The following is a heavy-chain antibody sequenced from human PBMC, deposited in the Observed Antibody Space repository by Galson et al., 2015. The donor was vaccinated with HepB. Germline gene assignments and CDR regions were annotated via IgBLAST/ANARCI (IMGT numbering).Heavy chain of an antibody. J-gene: IGHJ5*02. CDR3: ARSGYSYGHPYNCFDP. Sequence: SVKVSCKASGGTFSSYAISWVRQAPGQGLEWMGGIIPIFGTANYAQKFQGRVTITADESTSTAYMELSSLRSEDTAVYYCARSGYSYGHPYNCFDPWGQGTLVTVSS. D-gene: IGHD5-18*01. CDR1: GGTFSSYA. V-gene: IGHV1-69*13. CDR2: IIPIFGTA.